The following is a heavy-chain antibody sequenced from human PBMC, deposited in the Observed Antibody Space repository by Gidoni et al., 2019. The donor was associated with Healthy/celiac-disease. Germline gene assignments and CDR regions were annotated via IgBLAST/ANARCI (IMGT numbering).Heavy chain of an antibody. J-gene: IGHJ2*01. CDR2: ISWDGGST. Sequence: EVQLVESGGVVVQTGGSLRLSCASSGFIFDDYTMHWVSQAPGKGLEWVSLISWDGGSTYYADSVKGRFTISRDNSKNSLYLQMNSLRTEDTALYYCAKDPLGYCSSTSCKTWYFDLWGRGTLVTVSS. CDR1: GFIFDDYT. D-gene: IGHD2-2*01. CDR3: AKDPLGYCSSTSCKTWYFDL. V-gene: IGHV3-43*01.